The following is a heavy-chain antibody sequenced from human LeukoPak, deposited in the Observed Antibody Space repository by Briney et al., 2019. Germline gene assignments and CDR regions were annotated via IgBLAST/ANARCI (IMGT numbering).Heavy chain of an antibody. Sequence: GGSLRLSCAASGFTFSNYEMSWVRQAPGKGLEWVAYITGTAGTIFYADSVKGRSTISRDNARNSLYLQMNSLRAEDSAIYYCARGPSYFDSWGQGTLVTVSS. CDR2: ITGTAGTI. CDR3: ARGPSYFDS. CDR1: GFTFSNYE. V-gene: IGHV3-48*03. D-gene: IGHD3-16*01. J-gene: IGHJ4*02.